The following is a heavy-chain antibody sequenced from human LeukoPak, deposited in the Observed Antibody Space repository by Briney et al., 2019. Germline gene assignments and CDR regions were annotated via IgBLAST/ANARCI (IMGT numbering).Heavy chain of an antibody. CDR3: ARFLRELLVGAFDI. D-gene: IGHD1-26*01. Sequence: GASVKVSCKASGYTFTGYYMHWVRQAPGQGLEWMGWINPNSGGTNYAQKFLGRVTMTRDTSISTAYMELSRLRSDDTAVYYCARFLRELLVGAFDIWGQGTMVTVSS. J-gene: IGHJ3*02. V-gene: IGHV1-2*02. CDR1: GYTFTGYY. CDR2: INPNSGGT.